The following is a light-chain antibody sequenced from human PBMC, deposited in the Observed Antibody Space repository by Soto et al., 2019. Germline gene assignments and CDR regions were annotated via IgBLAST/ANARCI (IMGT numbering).Light chain of an antibody. Sequence: DIQLTQSPSFLSASLGDRVTITCRASQGIGSYLAWYQQKPGKDPRLLIYAASTLQSWVPSRFSGSGSDTEFTLTISILQPEDFATYYCQQLNKYPLTFGGGTKVEIK. V-gene: IGKV1-9*01. CDR1: QGIGSY. CDR3: QQLNKYPLT. J-gene: IGKJ4*01. CDR2: AAS.